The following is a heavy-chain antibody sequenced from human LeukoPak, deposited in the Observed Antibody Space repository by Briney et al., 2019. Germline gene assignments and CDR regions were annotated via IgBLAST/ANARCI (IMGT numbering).Heavy chain of an antibody. D-gene: IGHD3-10*01. J-gene: IGHJ4*02. V-gene: IGHV1-3*01. CDR2: INAGNGNT. CDR3: ARDSHYGNFDY. Sequence: ASVKVSCKASGYTFTNYAMHWVRQAPGQRLEWMGWINAGNGNTKYSQKFQGRVTITRDTSASTAYMELSSLRSEDTAVYYCARDSHYGNFDYWGQGTLVTVSS. CDR1: GYTFTNYA.